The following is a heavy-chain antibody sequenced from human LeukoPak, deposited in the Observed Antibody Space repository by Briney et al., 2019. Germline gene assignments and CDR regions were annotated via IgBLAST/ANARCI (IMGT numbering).Heavy chain of an antibody. CDR3: AKEKNSGYYYHFDY. CDR2: VSGGGDST. Sequence: TGGSLRLSCAASGFTFTNFGMSWVRQAPGKGLEWVSAVSGGGDSTFYADSVKGRFTISRDNSKNTVYLQMNSLRAEDTAIYYCAKEKNSGYYYHFDYWGQGTLVTVSS. D-gene: IGHD3-22*01. J-gene: IGHJ4*02. CDR1: GFTFTNFG. V-gene: IGHV3-23*01.